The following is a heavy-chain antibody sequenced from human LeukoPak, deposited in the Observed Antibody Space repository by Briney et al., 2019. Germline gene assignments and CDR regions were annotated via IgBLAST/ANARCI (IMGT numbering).Heavy chain of an antibody. V-gene: IGHV3-30*02. CDR2: IRYDASNE. J-gene: IGHJ4*02. D-gene: IGHD2-2*01. CDR3: AKDRVVPAANYFDY. Sequence: GGSLRLSCSASGFTFSTYGMHWVRQAPDKGLEWVAFIRYDASNEYYTDSVKGRFTISRDNSKNTLYLQMNSLRAEDTAVYYCAKDRVVPAANYFDYWGQGTLVTVSS. CDR1: GFTFSTYG.